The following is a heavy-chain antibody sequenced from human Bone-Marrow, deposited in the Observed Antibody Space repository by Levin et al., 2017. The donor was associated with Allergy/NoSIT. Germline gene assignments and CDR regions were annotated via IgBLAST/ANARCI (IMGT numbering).Heavy chain of an antibody. J-gene: IGHJ3*01. CDR2: ISYDGTNA. Sequence: GGSLRLSCAGSGFTFSDYAMYWVRQAPGKGLDWVAAISYDGTNADYAESVQGRFSISRDNSKNTLFLQIHGLRGDDTAMYYCVRDVWQWLTKSNFDVWGPGTMVTV. CDR1: GFTFSDYA. CDR3: VRDVWQWLTKSNFDV. V-gene: IGHV3-30-3*01. D-gene: IGHD6-19*01.